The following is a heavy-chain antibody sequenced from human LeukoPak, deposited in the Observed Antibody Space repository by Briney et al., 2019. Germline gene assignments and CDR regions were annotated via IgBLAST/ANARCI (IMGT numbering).Heavy chain of an antibody. CDR1: GYSFTSYW. CDR3: AKDWGYSTSQGYYFDY. Sequence: GESLKISCQGSGYSFTSYWIGWVRQMPGKGLEWMGIIYPGDSDTRYSPSFQGQVTISADKSISTAYLQWSSLRAEDTAVYYCAKDWGYSTSQGYYFDYWGQGTVVTVSS. CDR2: IYPGDSDT. V-gene: IGHV5-51*01. J-gene: IGHJ4*02. D-gene: IGHD6-13*01.